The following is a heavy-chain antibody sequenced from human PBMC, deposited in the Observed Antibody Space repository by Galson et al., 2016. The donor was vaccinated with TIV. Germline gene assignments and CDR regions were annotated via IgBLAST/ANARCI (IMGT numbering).Heavy chain of an antibody. CDR1: GDSLTDLV. CDR2: FDPEVQKT. J-gene: IGHJ4*02. V-gene: IGHV1-24*01. CDR3: ATVAWFPGLSLDN. Sequence: SVKDSCKVSGDSLTDLVIHWVRQAPGKGLEWVGGFDPEVQKTIYAQNFQGRVTLTADTSIDTAYMELGSLRFEDTAVYFCATVAWFPGLSLDNWSQGTLVTVSS. D-gene: IGHD3-22*01.